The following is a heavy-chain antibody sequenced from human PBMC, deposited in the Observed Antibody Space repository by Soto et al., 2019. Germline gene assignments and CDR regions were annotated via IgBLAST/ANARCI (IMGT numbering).Heavy chain of an antibody. V-gene: IGHV3-9*01. CDR1: GFNFDAYA. CDR2: LKWNGDNV. CDR3: AKDGGHCSGVDCFFDT. D-gene: IGHD2-21*02. J-gene: IGHJ4*02. Sequence: GGSLRLSCAASGFNFDAYAMHWVRQAPGKGLEWVSGLKWNGDNVGYADSVRGRFTISRDNAKNSLYLQMNSLRVEDTAFYYCAKDGGHCSGVDCFFDTWGQGTLVTVSS.